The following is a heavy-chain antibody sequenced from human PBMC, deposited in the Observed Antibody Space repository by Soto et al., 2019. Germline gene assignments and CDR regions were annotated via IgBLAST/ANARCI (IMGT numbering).Heavy chain of an antibody. Sequence: ASVKVSCKASGYTFVSYAIHWLRQAPGQRLEWMGWINAGNGNTKYSQKFQGRVTITRDTSASTAYMELTSLRSEDTAVYYCARELQGLYYFDYWGQGTLVTVSS. D-gene: IGHD2-15*01. J-gene: IGHJ4*02. CDR2: INAGNGNT. CDR1: GYTFVSYA. V-gene: IGHV1-3*01. CDR3: ARELQGLYYFDY.